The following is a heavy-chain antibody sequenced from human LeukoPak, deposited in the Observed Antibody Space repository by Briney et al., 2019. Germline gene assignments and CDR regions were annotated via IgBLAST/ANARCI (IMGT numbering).Heavy chain of an antibody. Sequence: GGSLRLPCAVSGFIFSNVWMSWVRQAPGKGLEWVGRIKSKADGGTTDYAAPVKGGFTISRDDSKNTLYLQMNSLNTADTAVYYCTTDPRNEYYFDYWGQGTLVTVSS. V-gene: IGHV3-15*01. J-gene: IGHJ4*02. CDR1: GFIFSNVW. CDR3: TTDPRNEYYFDY. CDR2: IKSKADGGTT. D-gene: IGHD1-1*01.